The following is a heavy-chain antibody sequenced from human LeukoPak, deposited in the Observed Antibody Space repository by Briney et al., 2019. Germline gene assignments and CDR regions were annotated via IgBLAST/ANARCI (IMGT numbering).Heavy chain of an antibody. CDR2: ISGSGGST. D-gene: IGHD4-17*01. Sequence: GGTLRLSCAASGFTFSSYGMSWVRQAPGKGLEWVSAISGSGGSTYYADSVKGRFTISRDNSKNTLYLQMNSLRAEDAAVYYCAKDSPPTTVTTTLNAFDIWGQGTMVTVSS. CDR1: GFTFSSYG. CDR3: AKDSPPTTVTTTLNAFDI. V-gene: IGHV3-23*01. J-gene: IGHJ3*02.